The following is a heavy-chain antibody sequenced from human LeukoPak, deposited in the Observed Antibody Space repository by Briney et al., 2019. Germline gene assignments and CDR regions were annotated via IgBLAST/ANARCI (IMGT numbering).Heavy chain of an antibody. V-gene: IGHV1-69*13. CDR2: ITAIYETT. D-gene: IGHD4-11*01. Sequence: SVKVSCKVSGGPFSGHGISWVRQAPGEGLEWMGGITAIYETTNYAERFQGRVTMTADESTSTFYMELSSLRSEDTAVYYCARGLHSSYYGYGMDSWGQGTTVTVSS. CDR1: GGPFSGHG. CDR3: ARGLHSSYYGYGMDS. J-gene: IGHJ6*02.